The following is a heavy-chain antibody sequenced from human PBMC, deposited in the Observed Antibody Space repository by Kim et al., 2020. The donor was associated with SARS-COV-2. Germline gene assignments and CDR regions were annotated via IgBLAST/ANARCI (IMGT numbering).Heavy chain of an antibody. CDR2: INQDGSEK. CDR1: GFTFSGYW. Sequence: GGSLRLSCAASGFTFSGYWMTWVRQAPGKGPECEANINQDGSEKYYVDSVKGRFTISRDNTENSLYLQMDSLRAEDTAVYYCVRGQGWVDYWGQGTLVTVSS. D-gene: IGHD1-26*01. CDR3: VRGQGWVDY. V-gene: IGHV3-7*01. J-gene: IGHJ4*02.